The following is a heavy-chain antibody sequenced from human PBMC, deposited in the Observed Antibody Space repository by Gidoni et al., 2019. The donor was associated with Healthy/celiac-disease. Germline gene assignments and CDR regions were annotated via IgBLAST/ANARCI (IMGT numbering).Heavy chain of an antibody. CDR3: AIKGGPYCSGGSCFPPYFDY. D-gene: IGHD2-15*01. V-gene: IGHV3-23*01. Sequence: EVQLLESGGGLVQPGGSLRLSCAASGFTFSSYAMSWVRQAPGKGLEWVSAISGSGGSTYYADSVKGRFTISRDNSKNTLYLQMNSLRAEDTAVYYCAIKGGPYCSGGSCFPPYFDYWGRGTLVTVSS. J-gene: IGHJ4*02. CDR2: ISGSGGST. CDR1: GFTFSSYA.